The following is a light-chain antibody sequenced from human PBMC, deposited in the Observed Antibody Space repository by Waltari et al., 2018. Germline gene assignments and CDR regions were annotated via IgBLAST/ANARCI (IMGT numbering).Light chain of an antibody. CDR1: SGSVSTSYY. J-gene: IGLJ3*02. V-gene: IGLV8-61*01. CDR3: VLYMGGGISV. Sequence: QTVVTQEPSFSVSPGGTVTLTCGLSSGSVSTSYYPSWYQQTPGQAPRTLIYSTDSRSSVVPDRFSVSIVGNKAALTITGAQADDESDYYCVLYMGGGISVFGGGTKLTVL. CDR2: STD.